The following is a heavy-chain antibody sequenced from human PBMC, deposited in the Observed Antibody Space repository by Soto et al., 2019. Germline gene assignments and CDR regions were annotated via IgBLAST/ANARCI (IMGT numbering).Heavy chain of an antibody. CDR2: ISYDGSNK. D-gene: IGHD6-19*01. CDR3: AREYSSGWSPFDY. CDR1: GFTFSSYA. J-gene: IGHJ4*02. Sequence: QVQLVESGGGVVQPGRSLRLSCAASGFTFSSYAMHWVRQAPGKGLEWVAVISYDGSNKYYADSVKGRFTISRDNSKNTRYLQMNSLRAEDTAVYYCAREYSSGWSPFDYWGQGTLVTVSS. V-gene: IGHV3-30-3*01.